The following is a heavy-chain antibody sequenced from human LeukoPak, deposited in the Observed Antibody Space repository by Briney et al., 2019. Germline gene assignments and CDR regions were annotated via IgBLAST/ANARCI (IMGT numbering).Heavy chain of an antibody. CDR1: GFIFSTYG. CDR2: ISNDGSNK. J-gene: IGHJ4*02. Sequence: GGSLRLSCAASGFIFSTYGIHWVRQAPGKGLEWVAVISNDGSNKYYADSEKGRFTISRDSSKNTLYLQMNSLRAEDTAVYYCAKGLSGGGQRGYFDYWGQGTLVTVSS. CDR3: AKGLSGGGQRGYFDY. V-gene: IGHV3-30*18. D-gene: IGHD4-23*01.